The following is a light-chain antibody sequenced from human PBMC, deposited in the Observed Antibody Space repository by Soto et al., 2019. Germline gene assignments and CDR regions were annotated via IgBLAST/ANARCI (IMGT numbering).Light chain of an antibody. Sequence: QSVLTQPPSPSATPGPSVTISCSESSSNIGSNTVNWYQQLPGTAPKLLIYRNNQRPSGVPDRFSGSKSGTSASLAISGLQSEDEVTYYGAAWNDTLTGYVFATGTTVTVL. CDR2: RNN. V-gene: IGLV1-44*01. CDR1: SSNIGSNT. J-gene: IGLJ1*01. CDR3: AAWNDTLTGYV.